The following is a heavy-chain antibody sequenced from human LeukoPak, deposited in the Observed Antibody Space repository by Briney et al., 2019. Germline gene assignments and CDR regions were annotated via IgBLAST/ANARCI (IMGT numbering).Heavy chain of an antibody. J-gene: IGHJ5*02. CDR1: GFTFDDYA. Sequence: GRSLRLSCAASGFTFDDYAMHWVRQAPGKGLEWVSYINWNSGSKLYADSVKGRFTISRDNANNSPYLQMNSLRPEDTAFYYCAKANNGDYAFDPWGQGTLVTVSS. CDR3: AKANNGDYAFDP. V-gene: IGHV3-9*01. D-gene: IGHD4-17*01. CDR2: INWNSGSK.